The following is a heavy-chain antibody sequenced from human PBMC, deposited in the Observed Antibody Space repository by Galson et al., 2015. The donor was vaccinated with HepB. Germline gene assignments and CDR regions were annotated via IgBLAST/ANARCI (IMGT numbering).Heavy chain of an antibody. J-gene: IGHJ4*02. CDR1: GFTFSSYS. Sequence: SLRLSCAASGFTFSSYSMNWVRQAPGKGLEWVSSISSSSSYIYYADSVKGRFTISRDNAKNSLYLQMNSLRAEDTAVYYCARAISVGANDYWGQGTLVTVSS. D-gene: IGHD1-26*01. CDR3: ARAISVGANDY. CDR2: ISSSSSYI. V-gene: IGHV3-21*01.